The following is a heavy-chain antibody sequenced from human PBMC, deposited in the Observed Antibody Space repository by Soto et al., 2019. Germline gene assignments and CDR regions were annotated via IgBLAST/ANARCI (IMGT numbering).Heavy chain of an antibody. V-gene: IGHV1-58*02. D-gene: IGHD2-8*01. CDR3: AADRDGSMVVAP. CDR1: GFTFSSST. CDR2: IVIGSGSP. Sequence: QIQLVQSGPEVRKPGTAVTVSCKASGFTFSSSTIQWVRQARGQGLEWMGWIVIGSGSPTYAQKFRERITITRDMSTGTAFMDLSSLTSDDTAVYYCAADRDGSMVVAPWGEGTRVTVSS. J-gene: IGHJ5*02.